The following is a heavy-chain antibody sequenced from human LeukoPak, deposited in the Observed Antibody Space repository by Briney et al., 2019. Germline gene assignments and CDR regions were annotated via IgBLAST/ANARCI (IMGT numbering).Heavy chain of an antibody. CDR1: GYSISSGYY. Sequence: SETLSLTCAVSGYSISSGYYWGWIRQPPGKGLEWIGSIYHSGGAYYNSSLKSRVTISVDTSKNQFSLNLSPVTAADMAVYYCAREKGRYWFDPWGQGTLVTVSS. J-gene: IGHJ5*02. CDR3: AREKGRYWFDP. D-gene: IGHD3-10*01. V-gene: IGHV4-38-2*02. CDR2: IYHSGGA.